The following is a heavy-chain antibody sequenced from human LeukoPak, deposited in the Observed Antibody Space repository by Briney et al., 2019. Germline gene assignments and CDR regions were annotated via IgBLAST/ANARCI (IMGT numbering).Heavy chain of an antibody. D-gene: IGHD2-15*01. CDR3: ARGSVSGGSCYSN. CDR2: INHSGST. J-gene: IGHJ4*02. CDR1: GGSFSGYY. Sequence: SETLSLTCAVYGGSFSGYYWSWIRQPPGKGLEWIGEINHSGSTNYNPSLKSRVTISVDTSKNQVSLKLTSVTAADTAVYYCARGSVSGGSCYSNWGQGSLVTVSS. V-gene: IGHV4-34*01.